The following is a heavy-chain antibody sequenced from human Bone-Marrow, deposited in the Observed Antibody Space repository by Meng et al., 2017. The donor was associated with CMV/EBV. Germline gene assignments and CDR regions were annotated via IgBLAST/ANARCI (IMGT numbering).Heavy chain of an antibody. V-gene: IGHV3-23*01. D-gene: IGHD7-27*01. J-gene: IGHJ6*02. Sequence: GGSLRLSCAASGFTFSSYSMNWVRQAPGKGLEWVSAISGSGGSTYYADSVKGRFTISRDNSKNTLYLQVNSLRAEDTAVYYCAIPYLGNYYGMDVWGQGTTVTVSS. CDR2: ISGSGGST. CDR3: AIPYLGNYYGMDV. CDR1: GFTFSSYS.